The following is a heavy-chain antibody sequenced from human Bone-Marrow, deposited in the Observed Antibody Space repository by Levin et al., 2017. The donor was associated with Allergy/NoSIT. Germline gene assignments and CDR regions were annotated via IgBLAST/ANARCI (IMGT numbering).Heavy chain of an antibody. Sequence: GESLKISCAASGFTFSNAWMSWVRQAPGKGLEWVGRIKSKTDGGTTDYAAPVKGRFTISRDDSKNTLYLQMNSLKTEDTAVYYCTTDRGYSGSPDAFDIWGQGTMVTVSS. V-gene: IGHV3-15*01. CDR1: GFTFSNAW. CDR2: IKSKTDGGTT. J-gene: IGHJ3*02. CDR3: TTDRGYSGSPDAFDI. D-gene: IGHD5-12*01.